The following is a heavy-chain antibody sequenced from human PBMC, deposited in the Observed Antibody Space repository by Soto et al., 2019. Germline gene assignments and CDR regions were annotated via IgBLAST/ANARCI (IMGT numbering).Heavy chain of an antibody. CDR1: GGSLSSSAYS. Sequence: PSETLSLTCAVSGGSLSSSAYSWSWIRHTPGKGLEWIGFIYQSGSTYYNPSLKSRVTLSLDRPKNQISLKLTSVTAADTAVYYCARELLYYDSSGYSWDDAFDIWGQGTMVTVSS. J-gene: IGHJ3*02. CDR2: IYQSGST. V-gene: IGHV4-30-2*01. CDR3: ARELLYYDSSGYSWDDAFDI. D-gene: IGHD3-22*01.